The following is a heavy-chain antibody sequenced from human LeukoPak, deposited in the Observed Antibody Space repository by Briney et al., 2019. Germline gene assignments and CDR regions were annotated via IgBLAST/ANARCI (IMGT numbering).Heavy chain of an antibody. V-gene: IGHV3-33*01. D-gene: IGHD2-8*01. CDR1: GFTFSSYG. J-gene: IGHJ6*02. CDR2: IWYDGSNK. Sequence: GGSLRLSCAASGFTFSSYGMHWVRQAPGKGLEWVAVIWYDGSNKYYADSVKGRFAISRDNSKNTLYLQMNSLRAEDTAVYYCARKRRVMVYAPYGMDVWGQGTTVTVS. CDR3: ARKRRVMVYAPYGMDV.